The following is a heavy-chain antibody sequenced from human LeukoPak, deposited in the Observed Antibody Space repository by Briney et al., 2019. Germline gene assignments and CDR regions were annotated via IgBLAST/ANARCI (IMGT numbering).Heavy chain of an antibody. CDR2: IYSGGGT. D-gene: IGHD6-13*01. CDR3: ARDPPAAGIRPHY. J-gene: IGHJ4*02. V-gene: IGHV3-66*01. CDR1: GFTVSNNY. Sequence: PGGSLRLSCAASGFTVSNNYMTWVRQAPGKGLEWVSVIYSGGGTYYAASVRGRFTISRDNSKNTLYLQMNSLRAEDTAVYYCARDPPAAGIRPHYWGQGTLVTVSS.